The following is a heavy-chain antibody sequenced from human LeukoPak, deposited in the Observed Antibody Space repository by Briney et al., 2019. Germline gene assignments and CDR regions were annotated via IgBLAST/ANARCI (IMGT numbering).Heavy chain of an antibody. V-gene: IGHV1-69*13. CDR2: IMPIFGTA. Sequence: SGKVSCKASGGTFSSYAISWVRQAPGQGREWMGGIMPIFGTANCAQKFQGRVTITADESTSTAYMELSSLRSEDTAVYYCAIPNYDILTGPDLYYFDYWGQGTLVTVSS. J-gene: IGHJ4*02. CDR3: AIPNYDILTGPDLYYFDY. D-gene: IGHD3-9*01. CDR1: GGTFSSYA.